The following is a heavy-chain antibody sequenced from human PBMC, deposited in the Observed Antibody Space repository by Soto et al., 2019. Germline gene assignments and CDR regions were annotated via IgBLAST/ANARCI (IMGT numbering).Heavy chain of an antibody. CDR3: ARVTYYYYGMDV. J-gene: IGHJ6*02. CDR1: GYTFTSYG. CDR2: ISAYNGNT. V-gene: IGHV1-18*01. Sequence: QVELVQSGAEVKKPGPSVQVSCKASGYTFTSYGISWVRQSPGQWLEWMGWISAYNGNTNSAQKLQGRVTMTPDTSTSTAYMELRSLRSDDTAVYYCARVTYYYYGMDVWGQGTTVTVSS.